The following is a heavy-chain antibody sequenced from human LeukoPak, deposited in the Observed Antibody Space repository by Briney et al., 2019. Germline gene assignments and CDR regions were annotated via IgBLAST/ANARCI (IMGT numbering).Heavy chain of an antibody. CDR3: ARPGGGFYSDY. Sequence: GGSLRLSCAASGFTFSSYAMTWVRQAPGKGLEWVPSIGNSGGDTYYADSVKGLFTISRDNSKNTLYLQMNSLRAEDTAIYYCARPGGGFYSDYWGQGTLVTVSS. CDR2: IGNSGGDT. J-gene: IGHJ4*02. D-gene: IGHD4-23*01. CDR1: GFTFSSYA. V-gene: IGHV3-23*01.